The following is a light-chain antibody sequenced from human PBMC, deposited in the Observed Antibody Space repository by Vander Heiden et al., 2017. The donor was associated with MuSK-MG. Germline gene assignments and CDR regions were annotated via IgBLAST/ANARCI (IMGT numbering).Light chain of an antibody. CDR2: DVS. CDR1: SSDVGGYNH. Sequence: SALTQPRSVSGSPGQSVTISCTGTSSDVGGYNHASWYQQHPGKAPKLMIYDVSKRPSGVPDRFSVSKSGNTASLTISGFQAEDEADYYCCSHAGSYTWVFGGGTKLTVL. CDR3: CSHAGSYTWV. V-gene: IGLV2-11*01. J-gene: IGLJ3*02.